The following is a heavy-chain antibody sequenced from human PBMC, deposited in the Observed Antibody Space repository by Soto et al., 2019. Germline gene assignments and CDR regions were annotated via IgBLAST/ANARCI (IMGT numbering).Heavy chain of an antibody. V-gene: IGHV3-23*01. CDR1: GFTFSSYA. J-gene: IGHJ6*02. Sequence: PGGSLRLSCAASGFTFSSYAMSWVRQAPGKGLEWVSAISGSGGSTYYADSVKGRFTISRDNSKNTLYLQMNSLRAEDTAVYYCAREKRGYSGYDPAVDYYGMDVWGQGTTVTISS. D-gene: IGHD5-12*01. CDR2: ISGSGGST. CDR3: AREKRGYSGYDPAVDYYGMDV.